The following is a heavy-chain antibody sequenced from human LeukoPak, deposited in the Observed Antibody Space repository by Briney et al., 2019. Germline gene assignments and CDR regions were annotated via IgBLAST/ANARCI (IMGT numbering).Heavy chain of an antibody. CDR1: GFTYSSYA. CDR3: VRGLYGLCWDG. J-gene: IGHJ1*01. Sequence: GGSLTLPCTPSGFTYSSYAMHWPRRSPEKALEFVAGINSEWGTTDDADSVKGRITISRDNSKNTLYLQMSSLRVEDTALYYWVRGLYGLCWDGWGQGTLVTVS. D-gene: IGHD3-10*01. CDR2: INSEWGTT. V-gene: IGHV3-64D*06.